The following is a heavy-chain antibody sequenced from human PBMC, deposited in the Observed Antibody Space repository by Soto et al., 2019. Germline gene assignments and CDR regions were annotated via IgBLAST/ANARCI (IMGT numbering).Heavy chain of an antibody. V-gene: IGHV4-59*08. D-gene: IGHD3-9*01. J-gene: IGHJ6*03. CDR3: ARTVLGPDLLADSFVDYYYYMDV. Sequence: ETLSLTCTVSGGSISNFYWSWIRRPPGKGLEGFGYVYYTGSTSYNPSLKRRVTFSADSSRGQFSLWLNSVTAADTAVYYCARTVLGPDLLADSFVDYYYYMDVWGQGTTVTVSS. CDR2: VYYTGST. CDR1: GGSISNFY.